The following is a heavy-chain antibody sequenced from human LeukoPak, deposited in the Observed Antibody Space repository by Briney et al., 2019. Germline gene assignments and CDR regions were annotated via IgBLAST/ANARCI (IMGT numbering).Heavy chain of an antibody. V-gene: IGHV4-59*12. CDR2: IYYSGST. Sequence: PSETLSLTCTVSGGSISSYYWSWIRQPPGKGLEWIGSIYYSGSTYYNPSLKSRVTISVDTSKNQFSLKLSSVTAADTAVYYCARLAVGAAGYWGQGTLVTVSS. CDR3: ARLAVGAAGY. J-gene: IGHJ4*02. CDR1: GGSISSYY. D-gene: IGHD1-26*01.